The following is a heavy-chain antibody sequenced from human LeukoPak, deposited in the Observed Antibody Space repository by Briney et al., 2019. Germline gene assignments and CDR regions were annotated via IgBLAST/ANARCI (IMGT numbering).Heavy chain of an antibody. D-gene: IGHD3-10*01. CDR2: ISSSGSTI. V-gene: IGHV3-48*03. CDR1: GFTFSSYE. Sequence: GGSLRLSCAASGFTFSSYEMNWVRQAPGKGLEWVSYISSSGSTIYYADSVKGRFTISRDNAKNSLYLQMNSLRAEDTADYYCASIVADFGTFDYWGQGTLVTVSS. CDR3: ASIVADFGTFDY. J-gene: IGHJ4*02.